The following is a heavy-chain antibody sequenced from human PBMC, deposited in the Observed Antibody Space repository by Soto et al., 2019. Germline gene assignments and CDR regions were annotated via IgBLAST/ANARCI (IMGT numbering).Heavy chain of an antibody. V-gene: IGHV4-30-4*01. CDR1: GGSISSGDYY. J-gene: IGHJ4*02. Sequence: QVQLQESGPGLVKPSQTLSLTCTVSGGSISSGDYYWSWIRQPPGKGLEWIGYIYYSGSTYYNPSLKSRVTISVDTSKNQFSLKLSSVTAADTAVYYCARLMYYNDSSGYPFDYWGQGTLVTVSS. CDR2: IYYSGST. CDR3: ARLMYYNDSSGYPFDY. D-gene: IGHD3-22*01.